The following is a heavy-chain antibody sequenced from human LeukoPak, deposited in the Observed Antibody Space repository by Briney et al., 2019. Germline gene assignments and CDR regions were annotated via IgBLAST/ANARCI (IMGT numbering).Heavy chain of an antibody. CDR3: ARDLGGWYFDL. J-gene: IGHJ2*01. D-gene: IGHD7-27*01. Sequence: PGGSLRLSCAASGLTFSSYAMNWVRQAPGKGLEWVSHISSSGTTIDYGDSVRGRVTISRDNAKNSLYLQINSLRADDTAFYYCARDLGGWYFDLWGRGTLVIVSS. CDR2: ISSSGTTI. V-gene: IGHV3-48*03. CDR1: GLTFSSYA.